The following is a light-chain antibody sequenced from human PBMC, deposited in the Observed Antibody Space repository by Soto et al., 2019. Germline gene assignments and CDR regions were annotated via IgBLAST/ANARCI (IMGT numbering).Light chain of an antibody. CDR3: QQRNSCPLT. CDR2: DAS. V-gene: IGKV3-11*01. CDR1: QSVSSY. J-gene: IGKJ4*02. Sequence: EIVLTQSPATLSLSAGGRATLSCRASQSVSSYLAWYQQKPGQPPRLLIYDASNRATGVPARFSGSGSGTAFTLSISRLEPEDCAIYYCQQRNSCPLTCGGGLKMEIK.